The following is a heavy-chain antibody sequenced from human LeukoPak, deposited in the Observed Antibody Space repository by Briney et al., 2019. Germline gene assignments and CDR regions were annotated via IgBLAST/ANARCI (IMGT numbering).Heavy chain of an antibody. D-gene: IGHD3-3*01. J-gene: IGHJ6*03. CDR1: GFTFSRYA. CDR2: ISGSGGST. V-gene: IGHV3-23*01. Sequence: GGSLRLSCAASGFTFSRYAMSWVRQAPGKGLEWVSAISGSGGSTYYADSVKGRFTISRDNSKNTLYLQMNSLRAEDTAVYYCAKGGWSGYFHYYYYMDVWGKGTTVTVSS. CDR3: AKGGWSGYFHYYYYMDV.